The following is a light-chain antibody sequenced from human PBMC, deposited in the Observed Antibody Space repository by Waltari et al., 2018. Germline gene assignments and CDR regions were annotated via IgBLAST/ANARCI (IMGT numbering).Light chain of an antibody. CDR2: WAS. J-gene: IGKJ1*01. Sequence: DIVMTQSPDSLAVSLGERDTISCKSIQSVFYSSNNRNYLGWYQHKAGQPPKLLIYWASTRESGVPDRFSGSGSGTDFTLTISNLQAEDVAVYYCQQYYATPRTFGQGTKVAIK. CDR1: QSVFYSSNNRNY. CDR3: QQYYATPRT. V-gene: IGKV4-1*01.